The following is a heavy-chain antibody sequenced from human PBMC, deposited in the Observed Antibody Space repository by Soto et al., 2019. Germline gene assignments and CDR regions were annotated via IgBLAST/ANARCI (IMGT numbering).Heavy chain of an antibody. Sequence: SETLSLTCAVYGGSFSGYYWSWIRQPPGKGLEWIGEIIHSGSTTYNPSLKSRVTISVDPAKNQFSLKLSSVTAADTAADYCASEALDMLTCYYYFDYWGQGTLVTVSS. J-gene: IGHJ4*02. D-gene: IGHD3-9*01. V-gene: IGHV4-34*12. CDR1: GGSFSGYY. CDR2: IIHSGST. CDR3: ASEALDMLTCYYYFDY.